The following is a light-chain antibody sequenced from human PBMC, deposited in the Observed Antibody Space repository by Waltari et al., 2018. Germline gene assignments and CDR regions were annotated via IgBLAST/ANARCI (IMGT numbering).Light chain of an antibody. CDR1: QSVSSN. V-gene: IGKV3-15*01. CDR3: QQYNNWPLT. CDR2: GAS. Sequence: EIVMTQSPATLSVSSGERATLSCRASQSVSSNLAWYQQKPGQAPRLLIYGASTRATGIPARFSGSGSGTELTLTISSLQSEDFAVYYCQQYNNWPLTFGPGTKVDIK. J-gene: IGKJ3*01.